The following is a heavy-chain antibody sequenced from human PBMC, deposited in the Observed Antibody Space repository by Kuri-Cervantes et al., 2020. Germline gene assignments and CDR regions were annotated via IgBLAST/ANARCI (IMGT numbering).Heavy chain of an antibody. CDR1: GFXFSSYS. Sequence: GESLKISCAASGFXFSSYSMNWVRQGPGKGLEWVSXISSXSSTIYYADSVKGRFTISRDNAKNSLYLQMNSLRDEDTAVYCCARDWWXNVGLLDYWGQGTLVTVSS. D-gene: IGHD2-15*01. CDR2: ISSXSSTI. CDR3: ARDWWXNVGLLDY. V-gene: IGHV3-48*02. J-gene: IGHJ4*02.